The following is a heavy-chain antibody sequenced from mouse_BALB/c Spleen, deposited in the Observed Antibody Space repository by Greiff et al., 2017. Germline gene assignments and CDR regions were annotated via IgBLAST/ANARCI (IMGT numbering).Heavy chain of an antibody. CDR3: ARGYGSSSYAMDY. J-gene: IGHJ4*01. Sequence: EVKVVESGGGLVKPGGSLKLSCAASGFTFSSYAMSWVRQTPEKRLEWVASISSGGSTYYPDSVKGRFTISRDNARNILYLQMSSLRSEDTAMYYCARGYGSSSYAMDYWGQGTSVTVSS. D-gene: IGHD1-1*01. CDR2: ISSGGST. V-gene: IGHV5-6-5*01. CDR1: GFTFSSYA.